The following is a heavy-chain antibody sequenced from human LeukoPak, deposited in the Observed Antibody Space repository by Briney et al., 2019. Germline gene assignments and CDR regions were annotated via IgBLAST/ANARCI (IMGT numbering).Heavy chain of an antibody. CDR1: GFTFSSYA. CDR3: ARALSYGVDFDY. J-gene: IGHJ4*02. V-gene: IGHV3-23*01. D-gene: IGHD4-17*01. Sequence: SGGSLRLSCAASGFTFSSYAMSWVRQAPGKGLEWVSAISGSGGSTYYADSVKGRFTISRDNAKNSLYLQMNSLRAEDTAVYYCARALSYGVDFDYWGQGTLVTVSS. CDR2: ISGSGGST.